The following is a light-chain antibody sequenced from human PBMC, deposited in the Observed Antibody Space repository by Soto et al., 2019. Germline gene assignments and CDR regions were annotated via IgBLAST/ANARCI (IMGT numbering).Light chain of an antibody. Sequence: QSALTQPPSASGSPGQSVTISCTGTSSDVGAYNFVSWYQQHPGKAPKLMIYEVSNQPSGVPDRFSGSKSGNTASLTVSGLQAEDEADYYCSSFAGISTVFGTGTKLTVL. J-gene: IGLJ1*01. CDR3: SSFAGISTV. CDR1: SSDVGAYNF. V-gene: IGLV2-8*01. CDR2: EVS.